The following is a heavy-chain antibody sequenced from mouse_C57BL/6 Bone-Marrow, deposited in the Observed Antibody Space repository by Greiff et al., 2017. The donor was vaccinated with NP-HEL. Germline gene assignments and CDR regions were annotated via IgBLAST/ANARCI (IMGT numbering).Heavy chain of an antibody. D-gene: IGHD2-3*01. CDR2: IDPSDSET. Sequence: QVQLKQPGAELVRPGSSVKLSCKASGYTFTSYWMHWVKQRPIQGLEWIGNIDPSDSETHYNQKFKDKATLTVDKSSSTAYMQLSSLTSEDSAVYYCARWSYDGPFAYWGQGTLATVSA. J-gene: IGHJ3*01. CDR3: ARWSYDGPFAY. CDR1: GYTFTSYW. V-gene: IGHV1-52*01.